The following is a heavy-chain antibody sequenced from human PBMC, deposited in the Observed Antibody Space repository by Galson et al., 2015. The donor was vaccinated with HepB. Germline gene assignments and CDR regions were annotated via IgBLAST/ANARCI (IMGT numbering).Heavy chain of an antibody. J-gene: IGHJ6*02. CDR1: GYTFTSYA. V-gene: IGHV1-3*01. D-gene: IGHD3-10*01. Sequence: SVKVSCKASGYTFTSYAMHWVRQAPGQRLEWMGWINAGNGNTKYSQKFQGRVTITRDTSASTAYMELSSLRSEDTAVYYCAREPLITMVRARGVWGMDVWGQGTTVTVSS. CDR2: INAGNGNT. CDR3: AREPLITMVRARGVWGMDV.